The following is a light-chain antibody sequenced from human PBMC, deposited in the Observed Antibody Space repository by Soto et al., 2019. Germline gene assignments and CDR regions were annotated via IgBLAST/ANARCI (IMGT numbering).Light chain of an antibody. J-gene: IGKJ2*01. CDR2: GAS. V-gene: IGKV3-20*01. Sequence: EIVLTRSPGTLSLSPGERATLSCRASQSVSSPYIAWYQQNPGQAPRLLIYGASSRATGIPDRFSGSGSGTDFTLTISRLEPEDFAVYFCQQYGRSPPFTFGQGTKVEIK. CDR1: QSVSSPY. CDR3: QQYGRSPPFT.